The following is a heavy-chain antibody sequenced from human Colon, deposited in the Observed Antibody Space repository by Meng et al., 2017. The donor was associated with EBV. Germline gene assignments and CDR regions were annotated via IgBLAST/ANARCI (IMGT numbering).Heavy chain of an antibody. CDR3: ARGPSRWLQFSFDY. J-gene: IGHJ4*02. Sequence: QVQLQESGPGLVKPSQTLSLTSTVSGGSTSSGGYYWSWIRQHPGKGLEWIGYIDYSGSTYYNPSLKSRVTISIDTSKNQFSLKLSSVTAADTAVYYCARGPSRWLQFSFDYWGQGTLVTVSS. CDR2: IDYSGST. D-gene: IGHD5-24*01. CDR1: GGSTSSGGYY. V-gene: IGHV4-31*03.